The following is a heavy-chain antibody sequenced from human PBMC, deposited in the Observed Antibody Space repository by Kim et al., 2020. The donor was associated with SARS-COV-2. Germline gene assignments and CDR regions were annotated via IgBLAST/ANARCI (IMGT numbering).Heavy chain of an antibody. V-gene: IGHV4-34*01. CDR3: ARRPLPPSLRLGRHWSTRPYDY. Sequence: SETLSLTCAVYGGSFSGYYWSWIRQPPGKGLEWIGEINHSGSTNYNPSLKSRVTISVDTSKNQFSLKLSSVTAADTAVYYCARRPLPPSLRLGRHWSTRPYDYWGQGTLVTVSS. CDR1: GGSFSGYY. D-gene: IGHD2-8*02. J-gene: IGHJ4*02. CDR2: INHSGST.